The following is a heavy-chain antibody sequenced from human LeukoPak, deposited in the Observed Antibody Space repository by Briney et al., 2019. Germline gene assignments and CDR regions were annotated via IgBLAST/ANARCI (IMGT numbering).Heavy chain of an antibody. CDR1: GGSFSGYY. J-gene: IGHJ4*02. CDR3: ARGKYYYDSSSYLSY. Sequence: SETLSLTCAVYGGSFSGYYWSWIRQPPGKGLEWIGEINHSGSTNYNPSLKSRVTISVDTSKNQFSLKLSSVTAADTAVYYCARGKYYYDSSSYLSYWGQGTLVTVSS. CDR2: INHSGST. V-gene: IGHV4-34*01. D-gene: IGHD3-22*01.